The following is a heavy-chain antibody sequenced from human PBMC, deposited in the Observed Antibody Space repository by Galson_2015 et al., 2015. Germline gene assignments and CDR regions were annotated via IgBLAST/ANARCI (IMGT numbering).Heavy chain of an antibody. J-gene: IGHJ6*03. V-gene: IGHV3-48*02. D-gene: IGHD2-2*01. CDR1: GFTFSSYS. CDR3: ARGGYCSSTSCRYYYYYMDV. CDR2: VSYSSSTI. Sequence: SLRLSCAASGFTFSSYSMNWVRQAPGKGLEWVSYVSYSSSTIYYADSVKGRFTISRDNAENSLYLQMNSLRDEDTAVYYCARGGYCSSTSCRYYYYYMDVWGKGTTVTVSS.